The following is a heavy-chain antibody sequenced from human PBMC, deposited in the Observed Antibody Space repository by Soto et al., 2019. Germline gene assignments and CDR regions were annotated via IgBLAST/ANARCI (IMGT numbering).Heavy chain of an antibody. Sequence: PGGSLRLSCAASGFPFDYYIMHWVRQSPGKGLEWVSLISWDGGSTFYADSVKGRFTSSRDNRKNSLYLQMDSLRTEDTALYYCAKAGRSGLSPFDSWGQGTLVTVSS. CDR2: ISWDGGST. CDR3: AKAGRSGLSPFDS. CDR1: GFPFDYYI. J-gene: IGHJ4*02. V-gene: IGHV3-43*01. D-gene: IGHD2-15*01.